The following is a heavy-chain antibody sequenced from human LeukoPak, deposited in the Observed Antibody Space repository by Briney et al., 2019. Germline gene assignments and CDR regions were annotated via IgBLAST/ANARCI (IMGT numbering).Heavy chain of an antibody. Sequence: PGGSLRLSCAASGVTFSSYAMSLVRQAPGKGLEWVSAISGSGGSTYYADSVKGRFTISRDNSKNTLYLQMNSLRAEDTAVYHCAKSVVVTATTDYWGQGTLVTVSA. D-gene: IGHD2-21*02. CDR3: AKSVVVTATTDY. V-gene: IGHV3-23*01. CDR1: GVTFSSYA. J-gene: IGHJ4*02. CDR2: ISGSGGST.